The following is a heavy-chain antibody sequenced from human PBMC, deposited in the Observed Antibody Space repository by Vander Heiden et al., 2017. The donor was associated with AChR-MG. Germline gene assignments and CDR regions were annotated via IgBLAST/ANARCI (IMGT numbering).Heavy chain of an antibody. V-gene: IGHV4-4*07. Sequence: QVHLQESGPRLVKPSETLSLTCTVSDDSSSGFYWNWIRQPAGKGLEWIGRIYGTGSTNYNPSLSSRVTMSIDKSRNQLSLKLFSVTAADTAMYYCARVQYTYIGHGFDIWGQGTMVTVSS. CDR2: IYGTGST. J-gene: IGHJ3*02. CDR3: ARVQYTYIGHGFDI. CDR1: DDSSSGFY. D-gene: IGHD2-2*02.